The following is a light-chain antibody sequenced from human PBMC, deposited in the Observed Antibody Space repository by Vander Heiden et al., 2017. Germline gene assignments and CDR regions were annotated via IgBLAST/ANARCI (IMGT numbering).Light chain of an antibody. CDR2: DER. J-gene: IGLJ2*01. CDR1: NIGSKS. Sequence: SYVLTQPLSVSVAQGQTARVTCGGYNIGSKSVHWYQQKPGQAPVLVVYDERDRPTGVPERFSGSNSGNTATLTISRVEAGDEADYHCQVWDSSSDYPVFGGGTKLTVL. V-gene: IGLV3-21*02. CDR3: QVWDSSSDYPV.